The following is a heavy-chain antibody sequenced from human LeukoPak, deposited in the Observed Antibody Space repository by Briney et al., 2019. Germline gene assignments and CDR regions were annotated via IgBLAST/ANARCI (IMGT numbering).Heavy chain of an antibody. Sequence: SETLSLTCAVYGGSFSGYYWSWIRQPPGKGLEWIGEINHSGSTNYNPSLKSRVTISVDTSKNQFSLKLCSVTAADTAVYYCARGYCSSTSCHRRFYFDYWGQGALVTVSS. CDR2: INHSGST. J-gene: IGHJ4*02. D-gene: IGHD2-2*01. CDR1: GGSFSGYY. V-gene: IGHV4-34*01. CDR3: ARGYCSSTSCHRRFYFDY.